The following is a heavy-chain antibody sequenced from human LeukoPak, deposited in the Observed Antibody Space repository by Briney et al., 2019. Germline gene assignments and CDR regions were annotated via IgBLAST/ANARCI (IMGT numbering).Heavy chain of an antibody. J-gene: IGHJ3*02. CDR1: GFTFDDYG. CDR3: ARGDDSQQRNDALDI. D-gene: IGHD3-16*01. CDR2: INWNGGST. Sequence: GGSLRLACAASGFTFDDYGMSWVRQAPGKGLEWVSGINWNGGSTGYADSVKGRFTISRDNAKNSLYLQMNSLRDEDTAVYYCARGDDSQQRNDALDIWGQGTMVTVPS. V-gene: IGHV3-20*04.